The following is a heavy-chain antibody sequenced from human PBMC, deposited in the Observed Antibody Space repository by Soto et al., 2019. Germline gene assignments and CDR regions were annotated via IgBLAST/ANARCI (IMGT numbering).Heavy chain of an antibody. Sequence: SETPSLTCAVYGGSVHGYYWNWVRQPPGKGLEWIGEINHTGGTHYNPSLKSRVTMSVDTSKNQFSLRLSSVTAADTAIYYCATRITVFGLLIPPFDPWGQGTQVTVSS. V-gene: IGHV4-34*01. J-gene: IGHJ5*02. CDR2: INHTGGT. D-gene: IGHD3-3*01. CDR1: GGSVHGYY. CDR3: ATRITVFGLLIPPFDP.